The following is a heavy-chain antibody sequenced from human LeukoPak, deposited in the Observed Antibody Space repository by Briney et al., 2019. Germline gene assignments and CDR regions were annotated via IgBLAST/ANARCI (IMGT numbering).Heavy chain of an antibody. CDR2: IYHSGST. J-gene: IGHJ4*02. CDR3: ARASLSLVGVTGYFDY. D-gene: IGHD1-26*01. Sequence: SETLSLTCTVSGYSICSGYYWGWIRQPPGKGLEWIGSIYHSGSTYYNPSLKSRVTISVDTSKNQFSLKLSSVTAADTAVYYCARASLSLVGVTGYFDYWGQGTLVTVSS. V-gene: IGHV4-38-2*02. CDR1: GYSICSGYY.